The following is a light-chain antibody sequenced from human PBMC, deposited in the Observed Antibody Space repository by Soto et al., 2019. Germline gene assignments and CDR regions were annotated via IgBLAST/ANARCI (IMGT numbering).Light chain of an antibody. CDR1: KSINKY. CDR2: GAS. Sequence: DIQMTQSPSSLSASVGDRVTITCRASKSINKYINWYQQKPGKAPNLLINGASSLQSGVPSRFSCSGSGTDFTLTISNLQPEDFATYYCQQTDSTPFTFGSGTKVDIQ. V-gene: IGKV1-39*01. J-gene: IGKJ3*01. CDR3: QQTDSTPFT.